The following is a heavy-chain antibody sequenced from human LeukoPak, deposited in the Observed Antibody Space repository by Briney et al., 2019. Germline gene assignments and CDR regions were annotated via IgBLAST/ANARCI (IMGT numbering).Heavy chain of an antibody. CDR2: IYYSGST. CDR3: ARRFGSGYHFQH. Sequence: PSETLSLTCTVYGGSISISSYYWGWIRQPPGKGLEWIGSIYYSGSTYYNPSLKSRVTISVDTSKNQFSLKLSSVTAADTAVYYCARRFGSGYHFQHWGQGTLVTVS. CDR1: GGSISISSYY. J-gene: IGHJ1*01. D-gene: IGHD3-22*01. V-gene: IGHV4-39*01.